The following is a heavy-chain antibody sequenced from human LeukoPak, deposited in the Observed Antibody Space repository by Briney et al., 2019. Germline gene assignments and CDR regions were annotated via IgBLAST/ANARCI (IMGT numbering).Heavy chain of an antibody. CDR1: GFTFSSYS. D-gene: IGHD3-10*01. CDR3: ARVDYYGSGSYPLPV. J-gene: IGHJ6*02. V-gene: IGHV3-21*01. Sequence: GGFLRLSCAASGFTFSSYSMNWVRQAPGKGLEWVSSISSSSSYIYYADSVKGRFTISRDNAKNSLYLQMNSLRAEDTAVYYCARVDYYGSGSYPLPVWGQGTTVTVSS. CDR2: ISSSSSYI.